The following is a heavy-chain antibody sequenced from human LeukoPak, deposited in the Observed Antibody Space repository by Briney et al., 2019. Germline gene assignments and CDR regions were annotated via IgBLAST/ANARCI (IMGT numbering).Heavy chain of an antibody. D-gene: IGHD2-21*02. V-gene: IGHV3-23*01. Sequence: PGGSLRLSCAASGFTFSSYAMSWVRQAPGKGLEWVSAISGSGGSTYYADSVKGRFTISRDNSKNTLYLQMNSLRAEDTAVYYCAKDLHGMGDWRNPYYFDYWGQGTLVTVSS. J-gene: IGHJ4*02. CDR2: ISGSGGST. CDR1: GFTFSSYA. CDR3: AKDLHGMGDWRNPYYFDY.